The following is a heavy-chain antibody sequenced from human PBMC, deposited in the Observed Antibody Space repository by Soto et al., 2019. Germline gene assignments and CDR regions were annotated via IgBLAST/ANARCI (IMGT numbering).Heavy chain of an antibody. CDR1: GDSITSNISC. J-gene: IGHJ4*02. Sequence: PSETPSLPCPVSGDSITSNISCWALIRQPPGKGLEWIGSIYYSGTTYHNPSLKCRVTISVDRSNNQFSLKLTSVTAVNTAVYYCARHFSVAHFDYWGQGALVTVSS. V-gene: IGHV4-39*01. CDR3: ARHFSVAHFDY. CDR2: IYYSGTT.